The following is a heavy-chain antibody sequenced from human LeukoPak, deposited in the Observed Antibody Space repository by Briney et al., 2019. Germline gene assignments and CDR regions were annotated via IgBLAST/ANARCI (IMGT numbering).Heavy chain of an antibody. V-gene: IGHV3-48*02. J-gene: IGHJ4*02. Sequence: PGGSLRLPCVVSGFTFSGYSMNWVRQAPGKGLEWVSYISGSSSTIFYADSMKGRFTVSRDNAKNSLYLQMDSLRDGDTAVYYCTRGRPGHYYDYWGQGSRVTVSS. CDR3: TRGRPGHYYDY. D-gene: IGHD6-6*01. CDR2: ISGSSSTI. CDR1: GFTFSGYS.